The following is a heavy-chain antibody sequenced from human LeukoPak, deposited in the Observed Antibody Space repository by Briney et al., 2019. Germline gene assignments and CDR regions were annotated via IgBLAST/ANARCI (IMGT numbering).Heavy chain of an antibody. D-gene: IGHD3-10*01. Sequence: SETLSLTCAVYGGSFSGYYWSWIRQPPGKGLEWIGEINHSGSTNYNPSLKSRVTISVDTSKNQFSLKLSSATAADTAVYYCARQRVRGVIIGYFDYWGQGTLVTVSS. CDR3: ARQRVRGVIIGYFDY. CDR1: GGSFSGYY. J-gene: IGHJ4*02. CDR2: INHSGST. V-gene: IGHV4-34*01.